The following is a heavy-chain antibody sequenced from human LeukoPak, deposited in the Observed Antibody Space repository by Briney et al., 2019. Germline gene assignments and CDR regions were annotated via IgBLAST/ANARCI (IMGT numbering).Heavy chain of an antibody. CDR2: ISSSSSYI. Sequence: PGGSLRLSCAASGFTFSSYSMNWVRQAPGKGLEWVSSISSSSSYIYYADSVKGRFTISRDNAKNSLYLQMDSLRAEDTAVYYCAREVRIGYGYYFDYWGQGTLVTVSS. CDR3: AREVRIGYGYYFDY. D-gene: IGHD5-18*01. V-gene: IGHV3-21*04. J-gene: IGHJ4*02. CDR1: GFTFSSYS.